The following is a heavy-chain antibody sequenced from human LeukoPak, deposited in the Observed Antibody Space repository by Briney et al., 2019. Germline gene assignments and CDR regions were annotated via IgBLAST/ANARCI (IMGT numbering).Heavy chain of an antibody. Sequence: PGGSLRLSCAGSGFTLSSYGMHWVRQAPGKGLEWIAVVWSDGSNRFYADSVEGRFTISRDNSKNTLYLQMNSLRAEDTAVYCCAKSNTESQTTVGNWGQGTLVSVS. CDR2: VWSDGSNR. J-gene: IGHJ4*02. CDR3: AKSNTESQTTVGN. V-gene: IGHV3-33*06. D-gene: IGHD1-14*01. CDR1: GFTLSSYG.